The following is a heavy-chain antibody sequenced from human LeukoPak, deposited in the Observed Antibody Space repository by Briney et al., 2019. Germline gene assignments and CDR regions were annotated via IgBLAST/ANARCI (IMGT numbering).Heavy chain of an antibody. CDR3: ARTGAGTVDYFDY. Sequence: SETLSLTCTVSGGSISSYYWSWIRQPPGKGLEWIGYIYYSGSTNYNPSLKSRVTISVDTSKNQFSLKLSSVTAAGTAVYYCARTGAGTVDYFDYWGQGTLVTVSS. J-gene: IGHJ4*02. CDR1: GGSISSYY. V-gene: IGHV4-59*01. D-gene: IGHD6-19*01. CDR2: IYYSGST.